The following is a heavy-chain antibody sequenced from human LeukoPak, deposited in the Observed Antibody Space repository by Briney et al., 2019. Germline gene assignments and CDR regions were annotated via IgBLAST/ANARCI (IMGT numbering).Heavy chain of an antibody. CDR3: ARGDISGSYFDY. Sequence: GGSLRLSCAASGFTVSTNYMSWVRQAPGRGQEWVSLLYASGRTYYTDSAKGRFAISRDASQNTLYLQMNSLKVEDTAVYYCARGDISGSYFDYWGQGTLVTVSS. D-gene: IGHD6-25*01. V-gene: IGHV3-53*01. J-gene: IGHJ4*02. CDR2: LYASGRT. CDR1: GFTVSTNY.